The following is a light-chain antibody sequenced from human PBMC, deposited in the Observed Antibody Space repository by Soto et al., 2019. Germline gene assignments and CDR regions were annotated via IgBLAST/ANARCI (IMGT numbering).Light chain of an antibody. Sequence: EIVLTQSPGTLSLSPGEGATLSCRASQSVSGSYLAWYQQKPGRAPRLLIYGASRRATGIPDRFSGSGSGTDFTLTIXXXXXXXXAVYYCQQYXXXXXFTFG. V-gene: IGKV3-20*01. CDR1: QSVSGSY. CDR3: QQYXXXXXFT. CDR2: GAS. J-gene: IGKJ5*01.